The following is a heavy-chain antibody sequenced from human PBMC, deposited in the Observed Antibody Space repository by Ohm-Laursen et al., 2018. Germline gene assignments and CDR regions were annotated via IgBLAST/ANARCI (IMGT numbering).Heavy chain of an antibody. Sequence: SLRLSCTASGFTFSSYSMNWVRQAPGKGLEWVSSISSSSSYIYYADSVKGRFTISRDNAKNSLYLQMNSPRAEDTAVYYCARTPYGGATRGVDYWGQGTLVTVSS. J-gene: IGHJ4*02. CDR3: ARTPYGGATRGVDY. D-gene: IGHD1-26*01. V-gene: IGHV3-21*01. CDR1: GFTFSSYS. CDR2: ISSSSSYI.